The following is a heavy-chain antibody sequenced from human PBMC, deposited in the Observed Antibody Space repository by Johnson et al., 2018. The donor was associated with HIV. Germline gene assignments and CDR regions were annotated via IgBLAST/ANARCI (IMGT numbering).Heavy chain of an antibody. Sequence: QVQLGESGGGVVQPGRSLRLSCSVSGLTFNNYPMHWVRQAPGKGLEWVAVISFDGSTEYYADSVKGRFTIYRDNFKTTLYLQMNSLRAEDTAVYYCASLRDAFDIWGQGTMVTVSS. V-gene: IGHV3-30*04. J-gene: IGHJ3*02. CDR2: ISFDGSTE. CDR3: ASLRDAFDI. CDR1: GLTFNNYP.